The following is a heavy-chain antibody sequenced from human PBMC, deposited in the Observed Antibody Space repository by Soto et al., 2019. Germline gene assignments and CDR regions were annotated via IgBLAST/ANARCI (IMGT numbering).Heavy chain of an antibody. J-gene: IGHJ3*02. Sequence: QVQLVESGGGVVQPGRSLRLSCPASGFTFSSYGMHWVRQAPGKGLEWVAVIWYDGSNKYYADSVKGRFTISRDNSKNTLYLQMNSLRAEDTAVYYCARDLHTGARYAFDIWGQGTMVTVSS. CDR3: ARDLHTGARYAFDI. D-gene: IGHD3-10*01. V-gene: IGHV3-33*01. CDR2: IWYDGSNK. CDR1: GFTFSSYG.